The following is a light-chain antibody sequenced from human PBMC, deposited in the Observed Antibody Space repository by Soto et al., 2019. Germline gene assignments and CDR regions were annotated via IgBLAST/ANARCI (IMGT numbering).Light chain of an antibody. CDR2: GAS. V-gene: IGKV3-15*01. Sequence: IVLTQSPATLSVAPGEKATLSCRASQSISSNLAWYQQKPGQAPRLLMYGASTRATAIPARFSGSGSGTEFTVNITSLQAEDIAVYYCQQYETWRVWTFGQGTKVEI. J-gene: IGKJ1*01. CDR3: QQYETWRVWT. CDR1: QSISSN.